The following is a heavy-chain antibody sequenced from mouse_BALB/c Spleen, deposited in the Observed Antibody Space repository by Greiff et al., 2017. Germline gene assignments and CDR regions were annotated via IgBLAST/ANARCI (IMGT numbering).Heavy chain of an antibody. CDR2: INPSTGYT. CDR1: GYTFTSYW. Sequence: QVQLQQSGAELAKPGASVKMSCKASGYTFTSYWMHWVKQRPGQGLEWIGYINPSTGYTEYNQKFKDKATLTADKSSSTAYMQLSSLTYEDSAVYYCARDHYGSEAYWGQGTLVTVSA. J-gene: IGHJ3*01. CDR3: ARDHYGSEAY. V-gene: IGHV1-7*01. D-gene: IGHD1-1*01.